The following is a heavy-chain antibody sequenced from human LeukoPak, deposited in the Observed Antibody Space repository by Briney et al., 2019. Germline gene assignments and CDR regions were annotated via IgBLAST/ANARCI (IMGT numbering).Heavy chain of an antibody. CDR3: AKDGSSSSTYYFYFDY. CDR2: ISGSGGST. V-gene: IGHV3-23*01. Sequence: GGSLRLSCAASRFTFSRYAMNWVRQAPGKGLEWVSAISGSGGSTYYADSVKGRFTISRDNSKNTLYLQMNSLRVEDTAVYYCAKDGSSSSTYYFYFDYWGQGTLVTVSS. CDR1: RFTFSRYA. J-gene: IGHJ4*02. D-gene: IGHD3-22*01.